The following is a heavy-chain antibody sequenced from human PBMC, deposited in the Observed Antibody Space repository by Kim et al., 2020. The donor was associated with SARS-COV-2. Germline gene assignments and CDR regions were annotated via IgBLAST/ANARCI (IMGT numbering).Heavy chain of an antibody. Sequence: KGRLPISRDNYKNTLYLQMNSLRAEDTAVYYCAREEDYYDSSGYGSSWFDPWGQGTLVTVSS. V-gene: IGHV3-30*07. CDR3: AREEDYYDSSGYGSSWFDP. D-gene: IGHD3-22*01. J-gene: IGHJ5*02.